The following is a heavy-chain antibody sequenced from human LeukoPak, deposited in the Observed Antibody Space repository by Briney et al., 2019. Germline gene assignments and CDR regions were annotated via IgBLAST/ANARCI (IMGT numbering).Heavy chain of an antibody. J-gene: IGHJ3*02. CDR1: GYTFTSYY. CDR2: INPSGGST. Sequence: ASVKVSCKASGYTFTSYYMHWVRQAPGQGLEWMGIINPSGGSTSYAQKFQGRVTMTRDTSTSTVYMELSSLRSEDTAVYYCAIYRSSTSCYREAFDIWGQGTMVTVSS. D-gene: IGHD2-2*01. V-gene: IGHV1-46*03. CDR3: AIYRSSTSCYREAFDI.